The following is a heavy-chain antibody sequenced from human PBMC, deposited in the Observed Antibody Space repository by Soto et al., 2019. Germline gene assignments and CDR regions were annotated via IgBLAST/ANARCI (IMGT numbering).Heavy chain of an antibody. CDR1: GFTFSSYA. D-gene: IGHD1-26*01. CDR2: ISGSGGST. V-gene: IGHV3-23*01. J-gene: IGHJ4*02. Sequence: EVQLLESGGGLVQPGGSLRLSCAASGFTFSSYAMRWVRQAPVKGLEWVSAISGSGGSTYYADSVKGRFTISRDNSKNTLYLQMNSLSAEDTAVHYCARRGSGSSYDFWGQGTLVTVSS. CDR3: ARRGSGSSYDF.